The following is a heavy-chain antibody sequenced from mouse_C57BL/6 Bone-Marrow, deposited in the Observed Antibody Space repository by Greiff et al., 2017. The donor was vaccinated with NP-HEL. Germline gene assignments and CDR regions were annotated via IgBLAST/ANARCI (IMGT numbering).Heavy chain of an antibody. CDR2: IDPETGGT. CDR3: TRGTTVVPPFAY. CDR1: GYTFTDYE. D-gene: IGHD1-1*01. V-gene: IGHV1-15*01. J-gene: IGHJ3*01. Sequence: VQLQQSGAELVRPGASVTLSCKASGYTFTDYEMHWVKQTPVHGLEWIGAIDPETGGTAYNQKFKGKAILTADKSSSTAYMELRSLTSEDSAVYYCTRGTTVVPPFAYWGQGTLVTVSA.